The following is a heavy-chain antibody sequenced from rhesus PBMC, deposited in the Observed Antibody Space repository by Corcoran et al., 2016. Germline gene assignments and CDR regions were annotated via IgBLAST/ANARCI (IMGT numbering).Heavy chain of an antibody. CDR3: ARGYSGYSYFDY. CDR1: GGSISSSY. J-gene: IGHJ4*01. Sequence: QLQLQESGPGLVKPSETLSVTCAVSGGSISSSYWSWIRQAPGKGLEWLGYIYGSGSSTNYNPSLKSRVTLSVDTSKNQLSLKLSSVTAADTAVYYCARGYSGYSYFDYWGQGVLVTVSS. D-gene: IGHD5-24*01. V-gene: IGHV4-169*01. CDR2: IYGSGSST.